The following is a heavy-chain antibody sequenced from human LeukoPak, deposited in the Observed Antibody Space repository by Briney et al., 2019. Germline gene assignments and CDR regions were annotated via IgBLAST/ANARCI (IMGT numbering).Heavy chain of an antibody. D-gene: IGHD4-17*01. J-gene: IGHJ3*02. V-gene: IGHV3-23*01. Sequence: PGGSLRLSCAASGLTFTNYAMTWVRQAPGKGLEWVSSISGSGDSTYYADSMKGRLSISRDNSKNTLYLQMNSLRVEDTAVYFCARDPNGDYIGTFDMWGRGTMVSVSS. CDR1: GLTFTNYA. CDR2: ISGSGDST. CDR3: ARDPNGDYIGTFDM.